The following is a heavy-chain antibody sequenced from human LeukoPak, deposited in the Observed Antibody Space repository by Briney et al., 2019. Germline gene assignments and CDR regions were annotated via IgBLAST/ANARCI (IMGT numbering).Heavy chain of an antibody. CDR1: GFTFSSYG. CDR3: TTEVGHPSDFWSGYKDVDTAMVKSY. V-gene: IGHV3-15*01. J-gene: IGHJ4*02. D-gene: IGHD3-3*01. Sequence: PGGSLRLSCAASGFTFSSYGMHWVRQAPGKGLEWVGRIKSKTDGGTTDYAAPVKGRFTISRDDSKNTLYLQMNSLKTEDTAVYYCTTEVGHPSDFWSGYKDVDTAMVKSYWGQGTLVTVSS. CDR2: IKSKTDGGTT.